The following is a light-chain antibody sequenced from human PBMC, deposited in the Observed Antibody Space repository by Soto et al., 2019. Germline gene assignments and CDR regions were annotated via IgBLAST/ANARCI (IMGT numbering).Light chain of an antibody. J-gene: IGKJ1*01. CDR3: QQYNNWPTWT. CDR1: QSVSSN. CDR2: GAS. Sequence: EIVMTQSPATLSVSPGERATLSCRASQSVSSNLAWYQQKHGQAPRLLIYGASTRAADIPARFSGSGSGTEFTLTISSLQSEDFAVYYCQQYNNWPTWTFGQGTKVEIK. V-gene: IGKV3-15*01.